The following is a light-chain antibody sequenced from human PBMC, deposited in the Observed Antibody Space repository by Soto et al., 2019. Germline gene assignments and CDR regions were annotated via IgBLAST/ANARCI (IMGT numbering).Light chain of an antibody. CDR2: DVT. CDR1: SSDVGGYNF. Sequence: QSVLTQPASGSGSPGQSITISCTGTSSDVGGYNFVSWYQQHPDKAPKLMIYDVTNRPSGVSNRFSGSKSGNTASLTISGLQAEDEADYYRSSYTSISTYVFGTGTKVTVL. CDR3: SSYTSISTYV. J-gene: IGLJ1*01. V-gene: IGLV2-14*01.